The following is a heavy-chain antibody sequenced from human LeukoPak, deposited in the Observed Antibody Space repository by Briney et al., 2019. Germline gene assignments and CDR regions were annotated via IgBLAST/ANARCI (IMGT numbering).Heavy chain of an antibody. Sequence: PSETLSLTCAVYGGSFSGYYWSWIRQPPGKGLEWIGEINHSGSTNYNPSLKSRVTISVDMSKNQFSLKLSSVTAADTAVYYCARGYYYDSSGYTGNWFDPWGQGTLVTVSS. V-gene: IGHV4-34*01. CDR3: ARGYYYDSSGYTGNWFDP. CDR2: INHSGST. D-gene: IGHD3-22*01. CDR1: GGSFSGYY. J-gene: IGHJ5*02.